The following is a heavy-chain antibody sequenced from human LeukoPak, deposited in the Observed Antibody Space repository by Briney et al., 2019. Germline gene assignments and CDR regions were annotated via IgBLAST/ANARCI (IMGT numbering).Heavy chain of an antibody. Sequence: SETLSLTCTVSGGSISNGDYYWSWIRQPPGQGLEWIGYIYHSGSTYYNPSLKSRVTISVDRSKNQFSLKLSSVTAADTAVYYCARADYGVFDYWGQGTLVTVSS. D-gene: IGHD4-17*01. CDR2: IYHSGST. J-gene: IGHJ4*02. V-gene: IGHV4-30-2*01. CDR1: GGSISNGDYY. CDR3: ARADYGVFDY.